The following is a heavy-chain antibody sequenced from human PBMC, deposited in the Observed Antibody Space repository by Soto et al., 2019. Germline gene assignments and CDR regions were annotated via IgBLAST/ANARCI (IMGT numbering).Heavy chain of an antibody. V-gene: IGHV1-2*02. CDR1: GYTFTGYY. CDR2: INPNSGDT. D-gene: IGHD2-15*01. J-gene: IGHJ5*02. CDR3: ARDPCSGGRCYSSNWFDP. Sequence: ASVKVSCKASGYTFTGYYMHWVRQAPGQGLEWMGWINPNSGDTNYSQKFQGRITITRDTSASTAYMELSSLRSEDTAVYYCARDPCSGGRCYSSNWFDPWGQGTLVTVSS.